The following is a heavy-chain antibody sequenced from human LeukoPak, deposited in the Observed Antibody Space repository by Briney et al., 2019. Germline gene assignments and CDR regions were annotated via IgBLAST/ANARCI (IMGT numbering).Heavy chain of an antibody. CDR2: INPNSGGT. Sequence: GASVTVSCKASGYTFTGYYMHWVRQAPGQGLEWMGWINPNSGGTNYAQKFQGRVTMTRDTSISTAYMELSRLRSDDTAVYYCARVNYDSREGAIDYWGQGTLVTVSS. CDR1: GYTFTGYY. D-gene: IGHD3-22*01. V-gene: IGHV1-2*02. J-gene: IGHJ4*02. CDR3: ARVNYDSREGAIDY.